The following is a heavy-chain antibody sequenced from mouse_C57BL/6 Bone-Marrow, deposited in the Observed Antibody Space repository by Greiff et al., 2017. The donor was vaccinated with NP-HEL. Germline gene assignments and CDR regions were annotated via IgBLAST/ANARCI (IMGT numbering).Heavy chain of an antibody. CDR2: INPNNGGT. D-gene: IGHD1-1*01. CDR3: ARRIHYYGSSYAMDY. CDR1: GYTFTDYY. V-gene: IGHV1-26*01. J-gene: IGHJ4*01. Sequence: VQLQQSGPELVKPGASVKISCKASGYTFTDYYMNWVKQSHGKSLEWIGDINPNNGGTSYNQKFKGKATLTVDKSSSTAYMELRDLTSEDSAVYYCARRIHYYGSSYAMDYWGQGTSVTVSS.